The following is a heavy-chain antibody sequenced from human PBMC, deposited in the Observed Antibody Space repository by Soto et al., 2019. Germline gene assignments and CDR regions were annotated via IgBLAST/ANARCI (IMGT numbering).Heavy chain of an antibody. CDR2: ISGSGGST. J-gene: IGHJ5*02. V-gene: IGHV3-23*01. CDR1: GFTFSSYA. Sequence: EVQLLESGGGLVQPGGSLRLSCAASGFTFSSYAMSWVRQAPGKGLEWVSAISGSGGSTYYADSVKGRFTISRDNSKNTLYLQMNSLRDEDTAVYYCAKDPRAITIFGVVITENWFDPWGQGTLVTVSS. D-gene: IGHD3-3*01. CDR3: AKDPRAITIFGVVITENWFDP.